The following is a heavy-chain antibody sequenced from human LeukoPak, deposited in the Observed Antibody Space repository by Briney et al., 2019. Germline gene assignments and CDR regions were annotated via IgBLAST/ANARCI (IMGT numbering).Heavy chain of an antibody. D-gene: IGHD4-11*01. J-gene: IGHJ4*02. CDR2: ISGSGGST. V-gene: IGHV3-23*01. CDR1: GFTFSSYG. CDR3: AKDNYETLYYFDT. Sequence: PGGSLRLSCAASGFTFSSYGMSWVRQAPGKGLEWVSGISGSGGSTYYADSVKGRFTISRDNSKNTLYLQMNSLRAEDTAVYYCAKDNYETLYYFDTGAREPWSPSPQ.